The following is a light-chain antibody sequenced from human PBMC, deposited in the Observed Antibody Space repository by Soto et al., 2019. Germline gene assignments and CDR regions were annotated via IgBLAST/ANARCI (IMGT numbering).Light chain of an antibody. V-gene: IGKV3D-11*01. Sequence: EIVLTQSPATLSAFPGDRVTLSCRASQALNTRLAWYQHKPGQAPRLLIYLTSNRAAGVPSRFSAWGSETDFTLTISDVEPEDFAVYYCQQRSNWPLTFGGGTKVDIK. CDR3: QQRSNWPLT. CDR2: LTS. CDR1: QALNTR. J-gene: IGKJ4*01.